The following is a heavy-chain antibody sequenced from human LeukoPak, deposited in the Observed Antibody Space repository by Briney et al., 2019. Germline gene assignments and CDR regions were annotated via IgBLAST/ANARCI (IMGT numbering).Heavy chain of an antibody. CDR2: IYTSGST. V-gene: IGHV4-61*02. D-gene: IGHD3-3*01. Sequence: PSETLSLTCTVSGGSISSGSYYWSWIRQPAGKGLEWIGRIYTSGSTNYNPSLKSRVTISVDTSKNQFSLKLSSVTAADTAVYYCGRDPSGPYYDFWSGYYHNGMDVWGQGTTVTVSS. CDR1: GGSISSGSYY. CDR3: GRDPSGPYYDFWSGYYHNGMDV. J-gene: IGHJ6*02.